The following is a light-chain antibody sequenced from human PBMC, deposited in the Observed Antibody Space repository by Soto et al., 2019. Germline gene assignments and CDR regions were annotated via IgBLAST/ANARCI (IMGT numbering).Light chain of an antibody. CDR2: DGS. J-gene: IGLJ2*01. CDR1: SSDVGSYNL. V-gene: IGLV2-23*01. CDR3: YSYAALVV. Sequence: QSALTQPASVSGSPGQSITISCTGTSSDVGSYNLVSWYQQHPGKAPKLMIYDGSNRPSGVSNRFSGSKSGNTASLTSSGLQAEDEADYYCYSYAALVVFGAGTKLTVL.